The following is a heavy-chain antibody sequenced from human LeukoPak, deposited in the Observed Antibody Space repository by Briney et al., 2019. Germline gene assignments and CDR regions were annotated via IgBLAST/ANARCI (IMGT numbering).Heavy chain of an antibody. CDR2: IRVSGGST. CDR3: AKHISSSWPTTFDY. V-gene: IGHV3-23*01. CDR1: GFTFSSYA. J-gene: IGHJ4*02. Sequence: PGGSLRLSCAASGFTFSSYAVSWVRQAPGKGLEWVSTIRVSGGSTYYADSVKGRFTIPRDTSKNTLFLQMNSLRVEDTAVYYCAKHISSSWPTTFDYWGQGALVTVSS. D-gene: IGHD6-13*01.